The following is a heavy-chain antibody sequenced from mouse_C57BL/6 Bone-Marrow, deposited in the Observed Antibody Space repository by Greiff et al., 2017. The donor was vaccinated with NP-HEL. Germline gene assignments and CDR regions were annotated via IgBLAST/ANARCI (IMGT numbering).Heavy chain of an antibody. CDR2: IRLKSDNYAS. V-gene: IGHV6-3*01. Sequence: VQVVEPGGGLVQPGGSMKLSCVASGFTFSNYWMNWVRQSPEQGLEWVAQIRLKSDNYASHYAESVKGRFTISRDDSEGSVYLQMNNLRAEDTGMDYCTDYYSSSFALDFWGKGTTVTVSS. CDR1: GFTFSNYW. CDR3: TDYYSSSFALDF. D-gene: IGHD2-5*01. J-gene: IGHJ4*01.